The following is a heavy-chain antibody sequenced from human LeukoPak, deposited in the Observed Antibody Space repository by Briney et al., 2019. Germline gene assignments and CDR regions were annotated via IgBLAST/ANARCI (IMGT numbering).Heavy chain of an antibody. CDR3: ASSRSLSGWTRFDH. CDR2: ISADNGNT. J-gene: IGHJ4*02. Sequence: ASVKVSCKASDYTFSSYGIIWVRQAPGQGLEWIGWISADNGNTNYAQKFQGRVTMRTDTSTSTVYMELSSLRSEDTAVYYCASSRSLSGWTRFDHWGQGTLVTVSS. D-gene: IGHD6-19*01. CDR1: DYTFSSYG. V-gene: IGHV1-18*01.